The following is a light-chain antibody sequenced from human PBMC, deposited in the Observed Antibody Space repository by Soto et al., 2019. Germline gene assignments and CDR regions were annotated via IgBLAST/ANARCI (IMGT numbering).Light chain of an antibody. V-gene: IGKV3D-20*01. CDR2: DAS. CDR1: ERVSSSY. Sequence: IVLTQTPATISLSPGERATLSCWASERVSSSYVAWYQMKAGLAPRLLIHDASTRASGIPDRFRGCKSGTDFTLTIRGLEPEDAALYYCQQYGSSPITFGQGTRLEIK. CDR3: QQYGSSPIT. J-gene: IGKJ5*01.